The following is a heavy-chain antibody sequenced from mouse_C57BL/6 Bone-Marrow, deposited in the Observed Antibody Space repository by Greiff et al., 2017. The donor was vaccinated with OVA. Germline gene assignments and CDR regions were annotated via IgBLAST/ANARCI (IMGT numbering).Heavy chain of an antibody. V-gene: IGHV1-69*01. Sequence: QVQLQQPGAELVMPGASVKLSCKASGYTFTSYWMHWVKQRPGQGLEWIGEIDPRSGNTYYNEKFKGKATLTADKSSSTAYMELRSLTSEDSAVYFCARRGITTVVAWYFDVWGTGTTVTVSS. D-gene: IGHD1-1*01. CDR2: IDPRSGNT. CDR1: GYTFTSYW. CDR3: ARRGITTVVAWYFDV. J-gene: IGHJ1*03.